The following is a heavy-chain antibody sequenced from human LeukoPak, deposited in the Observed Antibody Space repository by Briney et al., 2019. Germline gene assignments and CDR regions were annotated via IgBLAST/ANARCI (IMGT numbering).Heavy chain of an antibody. V-gene: IGHV4-34*01. D-gene: IGHD1-14*01. CDR3: ARGRRRIDP. Sequence: SETLSLTCAVYGGSFSGYYRSWIRQPPGKGLEWIGEINHSGSTNYNPSLKSRVTISVDTSKNQFSLKLSSVTAADTAVYYCARGRRRIDPWGQGTLVTVSS. CDR1: GGSFSGYY. J-gene: IGHJ5*02. CDR2: INHSGST.